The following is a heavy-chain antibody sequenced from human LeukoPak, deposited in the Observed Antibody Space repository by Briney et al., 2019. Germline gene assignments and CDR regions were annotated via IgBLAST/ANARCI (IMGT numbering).Heavy chain of an antibody. V-gene: IGHV3-74*01. CDR1: EFTFSSHW. Sequence: GGSLRLSCAASEFTFSSHWMNWVRQAPGKGLVWVSRTASDGSSTTYADSVKGRFSISRDNAKNTLYLQMNSLRVEDTAVYYCARGRPHGNDYWGQGTLVTVSS. CDR3: ARGRPHGNDY. CDR2: TASDGSST. D-gene: IGHD4-23*01. J-gene: IGHJ4*02.